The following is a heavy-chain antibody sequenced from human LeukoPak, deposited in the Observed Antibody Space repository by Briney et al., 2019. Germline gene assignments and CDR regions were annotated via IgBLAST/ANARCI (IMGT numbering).Heavy chain of an antibody. CDR2: IYNTGST. CDR1: GASITSYY. CDR3: ARGGDYDFWSGYSNYYYMDV. V-gene: IGHV4-59*01. J-gene: IGHJ6*03. Sequence: SETLSLTCTVSGASITSYYWIWIRQAPGKGLEWIGYIYNTGSTSYNPSLKSRVTISEDTSKNQFSLKLSSVTAADTAVYYCARGGDYDFWSGYSNYYYMDVWGKGTTVTVSS. D-gene: IGHD3-3*01.